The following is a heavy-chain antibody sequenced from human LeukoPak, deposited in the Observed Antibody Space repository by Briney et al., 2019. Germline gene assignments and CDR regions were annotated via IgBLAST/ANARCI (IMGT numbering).Heavy chain of an antibody. CDR3: ARVADDYSNYRPAFDI. Sequence: PGGSLRLSCAASGFTFSDYYMSWIRQAPGKGLEWVSYISSSGSTIYYADSVKGRFTISRDNAKNSLYLQMNSLRAEDTAVYYCARVADDYSNYRPAFDIWGQGTMVTVSS. D-gene: IGHD4-11*01. CDR2: ISSSGSTI. J-gene: IGHJ3*02. CDR1: GFTFSDYY. V-gene: IGHV3-11*01.